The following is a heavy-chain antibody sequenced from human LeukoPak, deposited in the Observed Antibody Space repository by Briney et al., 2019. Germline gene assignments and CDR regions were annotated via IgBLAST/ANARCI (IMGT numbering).Heavy chain of an antibody. D-gene: IGHD3-22*01. CDR1: GGSISSGDYY. CDR2: IYYSGST. CDR3: AGTYYYDSSGYYYGYYYYYGMDV. J-gene: IGHJ6*02. V-gene: IGHV4-30-4*01. Sequence: PSETLSLTCTVSGGSISSGDYYWSWIRQPPGKGLEWIGYIYYSGSTYYNPSLKSRVTISVDTSKNQFSLKLSSVTAADTAVYYCAGTYYYDSSGYYYGYYYYYGMDVWGQGTTVTVSS.